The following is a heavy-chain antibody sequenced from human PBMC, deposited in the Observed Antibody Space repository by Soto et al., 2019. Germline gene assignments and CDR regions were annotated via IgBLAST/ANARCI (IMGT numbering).Heavy chain of an antibody. CDR1: GYTFTSYY. Sequence: QVQLMQSGAEVKKPGASVKVSCKASGYTFTSYYMHWVRQAPGQGLEWMGTIFPSGGSTRYAQKFQGRVTMTWDTPTSTVYMELSSLRSEDTAVYYCARDWELGYRGQGTLVTVSS. CDR3: ARDWELGY. V-gene: IGHV1-46*01. CDR2: IFPSGGST. J-gene: IGHJ4*02. D-gene: IGHD1-26*01.